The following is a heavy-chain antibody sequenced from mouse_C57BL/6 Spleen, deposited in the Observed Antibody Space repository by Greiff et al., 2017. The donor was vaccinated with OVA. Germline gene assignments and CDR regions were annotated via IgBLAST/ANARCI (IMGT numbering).Heavy chain of an antibody. J-gene: IGHJ4*01. CDR3: ARNIDYYGSSYAMDY. D-gene: IGHD1-1*01. CDR1: GYAFSSSW. CDR2: IYPGDGDT. V-gene: IGHV1-82*01. Sequence: VQLQQSGPELVKPGASVKISCKASGYAFSSSWMNWVKQRPGKGLEWIGRIYPGDGDTTYNGKFKGKATLTADKSSSTAYMQHSSLTSEDSAVYCCARNIDYYGSSYAMDYWGQGTSVTVSS.